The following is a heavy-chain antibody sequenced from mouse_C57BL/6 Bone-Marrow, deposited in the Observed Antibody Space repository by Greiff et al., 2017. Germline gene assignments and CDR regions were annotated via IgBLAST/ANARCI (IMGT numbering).Heavy chain of an antibody. CDR3: ARRAEGTTVVGYFDV. D-gene: IGHD1-1*01. CDR1: GFSLSTSGMG. CDR2: IYWDDDK. J-gene: IGHJ1*03. V-gene: IGHV8-12*01. Sequence: QVTLKECGPGILQSSQTLSLTCSFSGFSLSTSGMGVSWIRQPSGKGLEWLAHIYWDDDKRYNPSLKSRLTISKDTSRNQVFLKITSVDTADTATYYCARRAEGTTVVGYFDVWGTGTTVTVSS.